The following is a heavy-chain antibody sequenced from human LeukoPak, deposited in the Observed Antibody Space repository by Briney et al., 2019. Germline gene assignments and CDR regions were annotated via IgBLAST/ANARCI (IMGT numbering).Heavy chain of an antibody. CDR1: GXSISSSY. D-gene: IGHD2-15*01. CDR3: ARRTPAPIWYFDL. V-gene: IGHV4-59*08. Sequence: SETLSLTCTVSGXSISSSYWNWIRQPPGKGLEWIGYIFYSGSTNYNPSLKSRVTISVDTSKNQFSLKLSSVTAADTAVYYCARRTPAPIWYFDLWGRGTLVTVSS. J-gene: IGHJ2*01. CDR2: IFYSGST.